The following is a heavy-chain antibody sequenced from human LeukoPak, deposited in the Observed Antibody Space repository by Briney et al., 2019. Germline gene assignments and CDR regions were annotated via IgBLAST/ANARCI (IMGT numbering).Heavy chain of an antibody. V-gene: IGHV3-23*01. CDR3: AKDQRGYDKPADC. J-gene: IGHJ4*02. D-gene: IGHD3-22*01. Sequence: PGGSLRLSCAASGFTFSSHAMSWVRQAPGEGLEWVSGISGSGYGTYYEDSVKGRFTISRDNSQNKLYLQRNSVRAEDTAVYYCAKDQRGYDKPADCWGQGTLVTVSS. CDR1: GFTFSSHA. CDR2: ISGSGYGT.